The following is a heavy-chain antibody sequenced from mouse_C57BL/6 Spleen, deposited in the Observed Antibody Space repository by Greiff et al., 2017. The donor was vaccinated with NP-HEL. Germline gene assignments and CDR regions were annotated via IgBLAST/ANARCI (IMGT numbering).Heavy chain of an antibody. D-gene: IGHD1-1*01. V-gene: IGHV14-1*01. Sequence: EVQLQQSGAELVRPGASVKLSCTASGFNIKDYYMHWVKQRPEQGLEWIGRIDPEDGDTEYAPKFQGKATMTADTSSNTAYLQLSSLTSEDTAVYYCTTFYYYGSSPRFAYWGQGTLVTVSA. CDR3: TTFYYYGSSPRFAY. CDR1: GFNIKDYY. J-gene: IGHJ3*01. CDR2: IDPEDGDT.